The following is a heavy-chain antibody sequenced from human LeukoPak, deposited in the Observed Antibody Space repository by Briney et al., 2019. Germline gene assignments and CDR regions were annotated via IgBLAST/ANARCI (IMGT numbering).Heavy chain of an antibody. CDR1: GGSISSGGYS. V-gene: IGHV4-30-2*02. CDR2: IYHSGST. J-gene: IGHJ4*02. Sequence: PSETLSLTCAVSGGSISSGGYSWSWIRQPPGKGLEWIGYIYHSGSTYYNPSLKSRVTISVDTSKNQFSLKLSSVTAADTAVYYCASTQSSGYSYDFWSGYYSYHFDYWGQGTLVTVSS. CDR3: ASTQSSGYSYDFWSGYYSYHFDY. D-gene: IGHD3-3*01.